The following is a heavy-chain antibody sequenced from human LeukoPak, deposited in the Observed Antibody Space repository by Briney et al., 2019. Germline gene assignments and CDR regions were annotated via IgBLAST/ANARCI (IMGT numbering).Heavy chain of an antibody. V-gene: IGHV3-30*02. D-gene: IGHD6-13*01. CDR2: IRYDGSNK. CDR3: AKGLYSSSPSAFDI. Sequence: GGSLRLSCAASGFTFSSYGMHWVRQAPGKGLEGVAFIRYDGSNKYYADSVKGRFTISRDNSKNTLYLQMNSLRAEDTAVYYCAKGLYSSSPSAFDIWGQGTMVTVSS. J-gene: IGHJ3*02. CDR1: GFTFSSYG.